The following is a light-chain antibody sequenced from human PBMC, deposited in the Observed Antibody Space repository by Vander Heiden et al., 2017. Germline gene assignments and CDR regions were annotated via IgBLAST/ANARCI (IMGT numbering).Light chain of an antibody. CDR1: QSISSW. J-gene: IGKJ2*01. CDR2: KAC. Sequence: DIQMTQSPSTPSASVGDRVTITCRAGQSISSWLAWYQHKPGKAPKILIYKACSLESGVPSRLSGSGSGTEFTLTISGLQPDDVATYYCQQYKSYPSFGQGTKLEIK. V-gene: IGKV1-5*03. CDR3: QQYKSYPS.